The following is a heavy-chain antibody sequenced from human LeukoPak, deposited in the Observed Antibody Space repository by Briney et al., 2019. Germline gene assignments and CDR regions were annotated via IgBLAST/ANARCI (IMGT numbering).Heavy chain of an antibody. D-gene: IGHD3-10*01. J-gene: IGHJ6*02. CDR3: AKDLGPPHYYGSGSYYNDGMDV. Sequence: GGSLRLSCAASGFTFSSYWMHWVRQAPGKGLVWVSCIKSDGSSTNYADSVKGRFTISRDSAKNTLYLQMNSLRAEDTAVYYCAKDLGPPHYYGSGSYYNDGMDVWGQGTTVTVSS. CDR2: IKSDGSST. CDR1: GFTFSSYW. V-gene: IGHV3-74*01.